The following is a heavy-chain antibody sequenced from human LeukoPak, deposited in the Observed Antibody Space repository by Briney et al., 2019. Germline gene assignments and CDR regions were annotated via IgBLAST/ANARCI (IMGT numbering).Heavy chain of an antibody. D-gene: IGHD6-13*01. V-gene: IGHV3-66*01. CDR1: GFTFSSNY. CDR3: ARDVSGSSSWSDFDY. CDR2: IYSGGSK. J-gene: IGHJ4*02. Sequence: GGSLRLSCAASGFTFSSNYMSWVRQAPGKGLEWVSVIYSGGSKFYSDSVRGSFTISRDNSKNTLSLLMNSLLTADTAVYYCARDVSGSSSWSDFDYWGQGTLVTVSS.